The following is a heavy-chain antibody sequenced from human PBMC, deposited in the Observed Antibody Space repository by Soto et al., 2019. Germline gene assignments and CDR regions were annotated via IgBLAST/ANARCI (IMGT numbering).Heavy chain of an antibody. J-gene: IGHJ3*02. V-gene: IGHV3-23*01. CDR2: ISGSGGST. CDR1: GFTFSSHA. D-gene: IGHD3-16*02. CDR3: AKDKNFMITFGGVIVGAFDI. Sequence: EVQLLESGGGLVQPGGSLRLSCAASGFTFSSHAMSWVRQAPGKGLEWVSAISGSGGSTYYADSVKGRFTISRDNSKNTLYLQMNSLRAEDTAVYYCAKDKNFMITFGGVIVGAFDIWGQGTMVTVSS.